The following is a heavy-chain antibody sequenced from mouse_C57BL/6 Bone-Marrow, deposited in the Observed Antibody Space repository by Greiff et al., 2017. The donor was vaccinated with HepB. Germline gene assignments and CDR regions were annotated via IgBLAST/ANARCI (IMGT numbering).Heavy chain of an antibody. CDR3: AREPAY. Sequence: QVQLQQPGAELVRPGTSVKLSCKASGYTFTSYWMHWVKQRPGQGLEWIGVIDPSDSYTNYNQKFKGKATLTVDTSSSTAYMQLSSLTSEDSAVYYCAREPAYWGQGTTLTVSS. CDR1: GYTFTSYW. V-gene: IGHV1-59*01. J-gene: IGHJ2*01. CDR2: IDPSDSYT.